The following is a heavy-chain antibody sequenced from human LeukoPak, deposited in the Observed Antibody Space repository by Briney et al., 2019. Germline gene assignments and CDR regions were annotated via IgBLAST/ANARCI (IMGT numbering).Heavy chain of an antibody. CDR2: IYYSGST. V-gene: IGHV4-59*01. J-gene: IGHJ4*02. D-gene: IGHD6-13*01. CDR3: ERGKPAAGQDYFDY. Sequence: SETLSLTCTVSGGSISSYFWNWIRQPPGKGLEWIGYIYYSGSTNYNPSLKSRVTISVDTSKNQFSLKLSSVATADTAVYYCERGKPAAGQDYFDYWGQGTLLTVSS. CDR1: GGSISSYF.